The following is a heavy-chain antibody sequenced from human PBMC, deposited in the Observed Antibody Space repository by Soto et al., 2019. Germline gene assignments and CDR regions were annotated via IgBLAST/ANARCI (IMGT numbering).Heavy chain of an antibody. V-gene: IGHV4-59*08. D-gene: IGHD6-25*01. CDR1: GGSISSYF. CDR2: IHYSGST. CDR3: ARQGSSAWPPYYYDMDV. Sequence: SETLSLTCTVSGGSISSYFWSWIRQPPGRGLEWIGHIHYSGSTNYNPSLKSRVTISVDTSKNQVSLKLSSVTAADTAMYFCARQGSSAWPPYYYDMDVWGQGTMVTVSS. J-gene: IGHJ6*02.